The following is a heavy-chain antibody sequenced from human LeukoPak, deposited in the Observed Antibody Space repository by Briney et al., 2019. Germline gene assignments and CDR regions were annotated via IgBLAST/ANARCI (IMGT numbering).Heavy chain of an antibody. CDR3: TTTSGTYRFDP. V-gene: IGHV3-74*01. CDR1: GFTFSSYW. Sequence: SGGSLRLSCAASGFTFSSYWMHWVRQAPGKGLVWVSRINSDGSTTTYADSVKGRFTISRDNAKNTLYLQMNSLRAEDTAVYYCTTTSGTYRFDPWGQGTLVTVSS. J-gene: IGHJ5*02. D-gene: IGHD1-26*01. CDR2: INSDGSTT.